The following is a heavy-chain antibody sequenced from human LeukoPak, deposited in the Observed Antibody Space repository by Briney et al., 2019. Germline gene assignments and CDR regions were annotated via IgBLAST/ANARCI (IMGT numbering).Heavy chain of an antibody. CDR1: GFTFSNYS. Sequence: PGGSLRLSCGASGFTFSNYSMNWVRQAPGKGLAWVASITSAGGYKYYADSVKGRFTISRDNAQNSLFLQMNSLRAEDTAVYFCATSGGFVLPNAITGNWYMDVWGRGTSLTVSS. V-gene: IGHV3-21*01. J-gene: IGHJ6*03. CDR2: ITSAGGYK. D-gene: IGHD2-2*01. CDR3: ATSGGFVLPNAITGNWYMDV.